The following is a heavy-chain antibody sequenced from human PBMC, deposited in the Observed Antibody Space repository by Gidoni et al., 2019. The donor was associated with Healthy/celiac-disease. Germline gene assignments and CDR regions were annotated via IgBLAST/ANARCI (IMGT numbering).Heavy chain of an antibody. V-gene: IGHV1-46*01. CDR2: INPSGGST. D-gene: IGHD2-15*01. CDR3: ARTGGNEVLDY. CDR1: GYTFTSYY. J-gene: IGHJ4*02. Sequence: QVQLVQSGAEVKKPGASVTVSCKASGYTFTSYYMHWVRQAPGQGLEWMGIINPSGGSTSYAQKFQGRVTMTRDTSTSTVYMELSSLRSEDTAVYYCARTGGNEVLDYWGQGTLVTVSS.